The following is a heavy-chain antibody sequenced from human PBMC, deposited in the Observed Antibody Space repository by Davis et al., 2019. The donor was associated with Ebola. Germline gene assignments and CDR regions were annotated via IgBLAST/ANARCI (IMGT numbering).Heavy chain of an antibody. J-gene: IGHJ3*02. CDR2: FGPGGDT. Sequence: GESLKISCETSGFIFRNYVMSWVRQAPGQGLEWVSTFGPGGDTYYADSVKGRFAISRDNSRGTLYLQMNSLRVEDSAIYYCVKDSSNIWFDIWGQGTLVTVSS. CDR1: GFIFRNYV. V-gene: IGHV3-23*01. CDR3: VKDSSNIWFDI. D-gene: IGHD2/OR15-2a*01.